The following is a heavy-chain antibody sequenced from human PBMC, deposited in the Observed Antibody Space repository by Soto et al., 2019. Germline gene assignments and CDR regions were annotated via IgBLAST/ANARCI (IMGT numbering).Heavy chain of an antibody. V-gene: IGHV4-31*03. CDR3: ARSSQSTVTTFAY. J-gene: IGHJ4*02. CDR1: GGSISSGGYY. Sequence: QVQLQESGPGLVKPSQTLSLTCTVSGGSISSGGYYWSWIRQHPGKGLEWIAYIYYSGSTYYRPSLKSRVTRSVDTSKNQFSLKLSSVTAADTAVYYFARSSQSTVTTFAYWGQGTLVTVSS. CDR2: IYYSGST. D-gene: IGHD4-17*01.